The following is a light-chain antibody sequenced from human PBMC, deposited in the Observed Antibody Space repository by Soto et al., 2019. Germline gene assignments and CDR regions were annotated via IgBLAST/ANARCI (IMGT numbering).Light chain of an antibody. CDR3: CSYGGSRAV. CDR2: EVS. V-gene: IGLV2-23*02. CDR1: SRDVGSHNH. Sequence: QSALTQPASVSGSPGQSITISCTGTSRDVGSHNHVSWYQQHPGQAPKLMIYEVSKRPLGVSARSSASKSGNTASLTISGLQAEDEAYYSCCSYGGSRAVFGGGTQLTVL. J-gene: IGLJ7*01.